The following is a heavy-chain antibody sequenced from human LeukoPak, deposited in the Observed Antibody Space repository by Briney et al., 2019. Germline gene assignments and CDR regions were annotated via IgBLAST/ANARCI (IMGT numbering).Heavy chain of an antibody. Sequence: GGSLRLSCAASGFTFSSYGMHWVRQAPGKGLEWVAIIWYDGTNTYYADSLKGRFTISRDNPKNTLYLQMNSLRAEDTAVYYCARDLSGYTFDYWGQGTLVTVSS. D-gene: IGHD5-12*01. CDR3: ARDLSGYTFDY. CDR2: IWYDGTNT. CDR1: GFTFSSYG. V-gene: IGHV3-33*01. J-gene: IGHJ4*02.